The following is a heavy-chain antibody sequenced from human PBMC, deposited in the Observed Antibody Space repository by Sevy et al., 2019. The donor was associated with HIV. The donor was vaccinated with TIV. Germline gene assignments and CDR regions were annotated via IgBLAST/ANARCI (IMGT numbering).Heavy chain of an antibody. Sequence: GGSLRLSCAASGFTFITYTMNWVRQAPGKGLEWVSSIGISSSYIYYADSVKGRFTISRDNAKNSLYLQMNSLRAEDMAVYYCVRANLDSSGSYDAFDIWGQGTMVTVSS. CDR3: VRANLDSSGSYDAFDI. CDR2: IGISSSYI. V-gene: IGHV3-21*01. CDR1: GFTFITYT. D-gene: IGHD3-22*01. J-gene: IGHJ3*02.